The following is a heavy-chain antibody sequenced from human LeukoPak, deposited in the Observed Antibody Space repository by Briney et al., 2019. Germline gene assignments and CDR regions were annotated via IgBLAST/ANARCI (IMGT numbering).Heavy chain of an antibody. J-gene: IGHJ4*02. CDR2: SYYSGST. V-gene: IGHV4-59*01. CDR3: ARGHSSSWYQTG. D-gene: IGHD6-19*01. Sequence: PSETLSLTCTVSGASISSYFWSWIRQPPGKGLEWIGYSYYSGSTNYNPSLKSRVTISVDTSKNHFSLKLSSVTAADTAVYYCARGHSSSWYQTGWGQGTLVTVSS. CDR1: GASISSYF.